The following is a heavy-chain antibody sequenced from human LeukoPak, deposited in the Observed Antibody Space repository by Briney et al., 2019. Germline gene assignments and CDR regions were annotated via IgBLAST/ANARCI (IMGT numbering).Heavy chain of an antibody. CDR2: VKSKTDGGTT. CDR3: TTDTYGDYVVEVY. D-gene: IGHD4-17*01. J-gene: IGHJ4*02. Sequence: GGSLRLSCAASGFTFRNAWMTWVRQAPGKGLEWVGHVKSKTDGGTTDYAAPVKGRFTISRDYSENTLYLRMNGLKTEDTAVYYCTTDTYGDYVVEVYWGQGTLVTVSS. CDR1: GFTFRNAW. V-gene: IGHV3-15*01.